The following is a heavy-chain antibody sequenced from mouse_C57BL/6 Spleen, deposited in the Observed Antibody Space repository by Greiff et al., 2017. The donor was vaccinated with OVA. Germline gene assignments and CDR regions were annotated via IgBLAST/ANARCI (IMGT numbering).Heavy chain of an antibody. CDR2: IDPSDSYT. D-gene: IGHD3-2*02. Sequence: QVQLQQPGAELVKPGASVKLSCKASGYTFTSYWMQWVKQRPGQGLEWIGEIDPSDSYTNYNQKFKGKATLTVDTSSSTAYMQLSSLTSEDAAVDYCARTAQAPAYWGQGTLVTVSA. J-gene: IGHJ3*01. CDR3: ARTAQAPAY. V-gene: IGHV1-50*01. CDR1: GYTFTSYW.